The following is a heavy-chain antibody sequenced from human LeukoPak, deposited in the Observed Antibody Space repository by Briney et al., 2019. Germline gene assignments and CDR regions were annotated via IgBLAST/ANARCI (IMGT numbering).Heavy chain of an antibody. J-gene: IGHJ5*02. CDR1: GGSISSYY. D-gene: IGHD2-8*01. Sequence: SETLSLTCTVSGGSISSYYWSWIRQPAGKGLEWIGRIYTSGSTNYNPSLKSRVTMSVDTSKNQFSLKLSSVTAADTAVYYCARDRLMVYAGPWFDPWGQGTLVTVSS. CDR2: IYTSGST. CDR3: ARDRLMVYAGPWFDP. V-gene: IGHV4-4*07.